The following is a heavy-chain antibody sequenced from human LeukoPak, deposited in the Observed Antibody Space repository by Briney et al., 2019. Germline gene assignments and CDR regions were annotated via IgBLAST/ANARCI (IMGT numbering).Heavy chain of an antibody. CDR3: AKDRMVRGVIIVGGAFDI. Sequence: GGSLRLSCAASGFTFDDYAMHWVRQAPGKGLEWVSGISWNSGSIGYADSVKGRFTISRDNAKNSLYLQMNSLRAEDMALYYCAKDRMVRGVIIVGGAFDIWGQGTMVTVSS. V-gene: IGHV3-9*03. J-gene: IGHJ3*02. CDR2: ISWNSGSI. D-gene: IGHD3-10*01. CDR1: GFTFDDYA.